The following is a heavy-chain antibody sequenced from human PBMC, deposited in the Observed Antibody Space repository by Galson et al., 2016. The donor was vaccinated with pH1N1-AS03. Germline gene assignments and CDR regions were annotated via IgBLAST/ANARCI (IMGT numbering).Heavy chain of an antibody. CDR1: GYIFTGFY. V-gene: IGHV1-2*04. D-gene: IGHD2-2*01. Sequence: SVKVSCKASGYIFTGFYVHWVRQAPGQGLEWMGWINTDSGVTNYAQKFEAWVTMTRATSVSTAYMELYGPKSDDTAVYYCARDPRGPCTSATCPTTYYFGMDVWGQGTTVIVSS. J-gene: IGHJ6*02. CDR3: ARDPRGPCTSATCPTTYYFGMDV. CDR2: INTDSGVT.